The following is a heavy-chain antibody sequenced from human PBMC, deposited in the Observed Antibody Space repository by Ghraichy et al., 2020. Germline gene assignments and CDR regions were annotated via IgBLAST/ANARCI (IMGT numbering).Heavy chain of an antibody. CDR3: GRGPGDTARYYYYMDV. CDR2: INHSGST. D-gene: IGHD5-18*01. V-gene: IGHV4-34*01. Sequence: SQTLSLTCAVYGGSFSGYYWSWIRQPPGKGLEWIGEINHSGSTNYNPSLKSRVTISVDTSKNQFSLKLSSVTAADTAVYYCGRGPGDTARYYYYMDVWGKGTTVTVSS. CDR1: GGSFSGYY. J-gene: IGHJ6*03.